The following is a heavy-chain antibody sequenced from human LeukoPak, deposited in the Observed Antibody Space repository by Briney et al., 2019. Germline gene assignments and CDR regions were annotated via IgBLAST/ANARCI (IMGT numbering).Heavy chain of an antibody. J-gene: IGHJ4*02. Sequence: GGSLRLSCAASGFTVSSNYMSWVRQAPGKGLEWVSVIYSGGSTYYADSVKGRFTISRDNSKNTLYLQMNSLRAEDTAVYHCARGFDSSGWYGGYWGQGTLVTVSS. CDR3: ARGFDSSGWYGGY. CDR1: GFTVSSNY. V-gene: IGHV3-53*01. D-gene: IGHD6-19*01. CDR2: IYSGGST.